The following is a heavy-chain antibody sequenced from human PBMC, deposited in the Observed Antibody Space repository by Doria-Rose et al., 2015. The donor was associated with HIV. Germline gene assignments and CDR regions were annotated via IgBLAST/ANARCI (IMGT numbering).Heavy chain of an antibody. D-gene: IGHD6-13*01. J-gene: IGHJ4*02. CDR3: ARIKSSRWYHKYYFDF. Sequence: QVQLVQSGPVLVKPTETLTLTCTVSGVSLSSPGMGVSWIRQPPGKALEWLANIFSDDERSYKTSLKSRLTISRGTSKSQVVLTMTDMDPVDTATYYCARIKSSRWYHKYYFDFWGQGTPVIVSA. CDR2: IFSDDER. V-gene: IGHV2-26*01. CDR1: GVSLSSPGMG.